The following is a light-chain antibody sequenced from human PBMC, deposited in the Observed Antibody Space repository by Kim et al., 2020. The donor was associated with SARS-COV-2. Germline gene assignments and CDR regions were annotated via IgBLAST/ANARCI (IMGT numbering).Light chain of an antibody. CDR1: QGIRND. CDR2: SAS. J-gene: IGKJ4*01. V-gene: IGKV1-17*02. CDR3: LQYTSHVLS. Sequence: ASVGDRVTITCRASQGIRNDLTWYQQKPGQAPKRLIYSASNVQTGVPARFSGSGSGTEFTLTISNVQPEDFATYYCLQYTSHVLSFGGGTKVDIK.